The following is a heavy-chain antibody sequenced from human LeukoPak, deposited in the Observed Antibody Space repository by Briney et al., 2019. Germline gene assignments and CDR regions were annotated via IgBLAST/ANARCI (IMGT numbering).Heavy chain of an antibody. CDR1: GVSVSSSGYC. Sequence: SATLSLTCPVSGVSVSSSGYCGSWIRQPPGECLACISYIEYSGVTYYNPSLKSRVSISLDKSKMQFYLKLSSVTAADTALYYCARDVGDYGRFDYWGQGTLVTVSS. V-gene: IGHV4-30-4*01. CDR3: ARDVGDYGRFDY. CDR2: IEYSGVT. D-gene: IGHD4-17*01. J-gene: IGHJ4*02.